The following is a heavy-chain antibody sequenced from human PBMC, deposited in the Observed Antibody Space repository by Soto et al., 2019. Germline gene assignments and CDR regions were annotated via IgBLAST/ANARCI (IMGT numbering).Heavy chain of an antibody. CDR3: ARASKLLWFGELSLDY. D-gene: IGHD3-10*01. CDR2: INSDGSST. CDR1: GFTFSSYW. V-gene: IGHV3-74*01. J-gene: IGHJ4*02. Sequence: HPGGSLRLSCAASGFTFSSYWMHWVRQAPGKGLVWVSRINSDGSSTSYADSVKGRFTISRDNAKNTLYLQMNSLRAEDTAVYYCARASKLLWFGELSLDYWGQGTLVTVSS.